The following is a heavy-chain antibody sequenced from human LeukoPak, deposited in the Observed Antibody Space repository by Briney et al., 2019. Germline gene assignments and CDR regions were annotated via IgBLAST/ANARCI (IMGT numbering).Heavy chain of an antibody. CDR3: AKARGGIQLWLYYFVY. D-gene: IGHD5-18*01. CDR1: GFTFSSYA. CDR2: ISGSGGST. J-gene: IGHJ4*02. Sequence: PGGSLRLSCAASGFTFSSYAMSWVRQAPGKGLEWVSAISGSGGSTYYADSVKGRFTISRDNSKNTLYLQMSSLRAEDTAVYYCAKARGGIQLWLYYFVYWGQGTLVTVSS. V-gene: IGHV3-23*01.